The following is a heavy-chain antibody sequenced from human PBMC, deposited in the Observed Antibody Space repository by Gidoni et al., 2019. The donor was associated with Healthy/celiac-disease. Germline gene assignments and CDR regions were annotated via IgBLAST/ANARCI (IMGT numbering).Heavy chain of an antibody. V-gene: IGHV1-69*04. D-gene: IGHD5-12*01. CDR2: IIPILGIA. CDR1: GGTFSSYT. CDR3: ARDGEMATRVWYFDL. Sequence: EVKKPGSSVKVSCKASGGTFSSYTISWVRQAPGQGLEWMGRIIPILGIANYAQKFQGRVTITADKSTSTAYMELSSLRSEGTAVYYCARDGEMATRVWYFDLWGRGTLVTVSS. J-gene: IGHJ2*01.